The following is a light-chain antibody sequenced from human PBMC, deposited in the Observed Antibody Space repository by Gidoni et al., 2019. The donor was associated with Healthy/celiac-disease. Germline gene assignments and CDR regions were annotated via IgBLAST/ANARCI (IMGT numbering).Light chain of an antibody. CDR3: QQYCSSPRT. J-gene: IGKJ1*01. CDR1: QCVSISY. V-gene: IGKV3-20*01. CDR2: CAS. Sequence: EIVLTQSPGPLSLSPGERATLSCSASQCVSISYLAWYPQKPGQAPRLLIYCASSRATGIPDRFSGSWSGTDFTLTISRLDPEDFAVYYCQQYCSSPRTFGQGTKVEIK.